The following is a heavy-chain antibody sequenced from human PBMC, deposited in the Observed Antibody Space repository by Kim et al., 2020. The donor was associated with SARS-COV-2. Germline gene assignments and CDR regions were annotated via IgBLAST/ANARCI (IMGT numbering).Heavy chain of an antibody. Sequence: VKGRFTISRDNSKNTLYLQMNSLRAEDTAVYYCARGSYRSGKNYYYGMDVWGQGTTVTVSS. J-gene: IGHJ6*02. D-gene: IGHD3-10*01. V-gene: IGHV3-30*07. CDR3: ARGSYRSGKNYYYGMDV.